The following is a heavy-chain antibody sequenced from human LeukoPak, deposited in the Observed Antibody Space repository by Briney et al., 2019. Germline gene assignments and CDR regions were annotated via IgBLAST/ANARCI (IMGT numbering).Heavy chain of an antibody. CDR1: GGSISSYY. Sequence: SETLSLTCTVSGGSISSYYWSWIRQPPGKGLEWIGYIYYSGSTNYNPSLESRVTISVDTSKNQFSLKLSSVAAADTAVYYCARPNHSMVRGVRYYYMDVWGKGTTVTVSS. CDR3: ARPNHSMVRGVRYYYMDV. V-gene: IGHV4-59*08. D-gene: IGHD3-10*01. J-gene: IGHJ6*03. CDR2: IYYSGST.